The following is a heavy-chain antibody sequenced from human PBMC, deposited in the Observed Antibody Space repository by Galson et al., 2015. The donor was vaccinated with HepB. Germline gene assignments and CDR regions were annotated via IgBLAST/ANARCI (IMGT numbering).Heavy chain of an antibody. J-gene: IGHJ4*02. V-gene: IGHV4-34*01. Sequence: ETLSLTCAVYGGSFSGYYWSWIRQPPGKGLEWIGEINHSGSTNYNPSLKSRVTISVDTSKNQFSLKLSSVTAADTAVYYCARDMWLTRTFDYWGQGTLVTVSS. CDR2: INHSGST. CDR1: GGSFSGYY. D-gene: IGHD3-22*01. CDR3: ARDMWLTRTFDY.